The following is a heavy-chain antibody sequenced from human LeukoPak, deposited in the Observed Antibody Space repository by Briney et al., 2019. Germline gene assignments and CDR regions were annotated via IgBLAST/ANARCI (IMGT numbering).Heavy chain of an antibody. V-gene: IGHV4-59*01. J-gene: IGHJ4*02. CDR1: GGSISPYY. D-gene: IGHD6-13*01. CDR3: ARSQQLIRTFDS. Sequence: SETLSLTCTVSGGSISPYYWNWIRQPPGKGLEWIGYIYYSGDTNYNPSLKSRVTMSVDTSKNQFSLKLSSVTAADTAVYYCARSQQLIRTFDSWGQGTPVTVSS. CDR2: IYYSGDT.